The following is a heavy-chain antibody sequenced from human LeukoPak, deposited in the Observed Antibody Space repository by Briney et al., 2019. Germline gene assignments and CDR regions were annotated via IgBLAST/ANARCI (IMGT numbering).Heavy chain of an antibody. Sequence: GESLKISCKGSGYSFTSYWIGWVRQMPGKGLEWMGIIYPGDSDTRYSPSFQGQVTISVDKSISTAYLRWSSLKASDTAMYYCARSGSNSWYEADYWGQGTLVTVSS. CDR3: ARSGSNSWYEADY. CDR2: IYPGDSDT. V-gene: IGHV5-51*01. J-gene: IGHJ4*02. CDR1: GYSFTSYW. D-gene: IGHD6-19*01.